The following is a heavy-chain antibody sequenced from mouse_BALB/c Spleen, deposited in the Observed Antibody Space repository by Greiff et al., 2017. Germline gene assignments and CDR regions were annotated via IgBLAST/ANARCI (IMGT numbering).Heavy chain of an antibody. CDR1: GYTFTSYW. Sequence: QVQLKQPGAELVKPGASVKLSCKASGYTFTSYWMHWVKQRPGQGLEWIGEINPSNGRTNYNEKFKSKATLTVDKSSSTAYMQLSSLTSEDSAVYYCARNGRGAYFDYWGQGTTLTVSS. D-gene: IGHD1-1*02. J-gene: IGHJ2*01. CDR3: ARNGRGAYFDY. CDR2: INPSNGRT. V-gene: IGHV1S81*02.